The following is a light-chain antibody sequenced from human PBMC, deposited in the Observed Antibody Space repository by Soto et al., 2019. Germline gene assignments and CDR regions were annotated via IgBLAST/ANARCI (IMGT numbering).Light chain of an antibody. CDR2: DAS. V-gene: IGKV1-5*01. CDR1: HIISSR. Sequence: DIQMTQSPSTLSASVGDRVTITCRASHIISSRLAWYQQKPGKAPKLLIYDASSLESGVPSRFSGSGSGTEFTLTISSLQTDDFATFYCQQYSDSWTFGQGTEVEIK. CDR3: QQYSDSWT. J-gene: IGKJ1*01.